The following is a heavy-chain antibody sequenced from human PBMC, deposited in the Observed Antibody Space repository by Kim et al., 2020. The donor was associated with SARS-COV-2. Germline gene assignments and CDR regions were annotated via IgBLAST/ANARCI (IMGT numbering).Heavy chain of an antibody. CDR3: ARDALSMTTVTTSGGDAFDI. CDR1: GFTFSSYE. Sequence: GGSLRLSCAASGFTFSSYEMNWVRQAPGKGLEWVSYISSSGSTIYYADSVKGRFTISRDNAKNSLYLQMNSLRAEDTAVYYCARDALSMTTVTTSGGDAFDIWGQGTMVTVSS. J-gene: IGHJ3*02. D-gene: IGHD4-17*01. CDR2: ISSSGSTI. V-gene: IGHV3-48*03.